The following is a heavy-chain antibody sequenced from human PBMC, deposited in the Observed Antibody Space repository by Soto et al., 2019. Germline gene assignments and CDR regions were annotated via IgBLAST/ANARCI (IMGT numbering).Heavy chain of an antibody. V-gene: IGHV6-1*01. Sequence: QTLSLTCAISGDSVSSNSAAWNWIRQSPSRGLEWLGRTYYRSKWYNDYAVSVKSRITINPDTSKNQFSLQLNSVTPEDTAVYYCARGGLIAVAGTGYYYYYGMDVWGQGTTVTVSS. CDR2: TYYRSKWYN. CDR1: GDSVSSNSAA. J-gene: IGHJ6*02. CDR3: ARGGLIAVAGTGYYYYYGMDV. D-gene: IGHD6-19*01.